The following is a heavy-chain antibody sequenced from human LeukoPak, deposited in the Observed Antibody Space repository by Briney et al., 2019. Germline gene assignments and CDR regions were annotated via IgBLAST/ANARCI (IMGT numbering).Heavy chain of an antibody. Sequence: GGSLRLSCAVSGITFSSYSMNWVRQAPGKGLEWISYISSSGNYIHYTDSVKGRFTISRDNAKNSLFLQMNSLRAEDTAVYYCARPLFEYSSSSSAFDIWGQGTMVTVSS. CDR1: GITFSSYS. V-gene: IGHV3-21*05. CDR2: ISSSGNYI. D-gene: IGHD6-6*01. CDR3: ARPLFEYSSSSSAFDI. J-gene: IGHJ3*02.